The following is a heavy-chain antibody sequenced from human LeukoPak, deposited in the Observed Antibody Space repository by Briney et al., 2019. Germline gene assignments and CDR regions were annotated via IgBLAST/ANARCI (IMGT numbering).Heavy chain of an antibody. Sequence: GGSLGLSCAASGFTVSSNCMSWVRQAPGKGLEWVSVIYSGGSTYYADSVKGRFTISRDNSKNTLYLQMNSLRAEDTAVYYCARKTSGSYLDWGQGTLVTVSS. CDR2: IYSGGST. CDR1: GFTVSSNC. D-gene: IGHD3-10*01. CDR3: ARKTSGSYLD. J-gene: IGHJ4*02. V-gene: IGHV3-53*01.